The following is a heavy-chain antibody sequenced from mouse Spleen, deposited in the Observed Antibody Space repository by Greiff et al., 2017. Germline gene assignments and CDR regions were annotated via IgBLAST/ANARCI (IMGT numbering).Heavy chain of an antibody. Sequence: EVHLVESGGGLVQPKGSLKLSCAASGFSFTTYAMNWVRQAPGKGLEWVARIRSKSNNYATYYADSVKDRFTISRDDSESMLYLQMNNLKTEDTAMYYCVRHGGNYFFDVWGAGTTVTVSS. V-gene: IGHV10-1*01. CDR3: VRHGGNYFFDV. CDR2: IRSKSNNYAT. J-gene: IGHJ1*01. CDR1: GFSFTTYA. D-gene: IGHD2-1*01.